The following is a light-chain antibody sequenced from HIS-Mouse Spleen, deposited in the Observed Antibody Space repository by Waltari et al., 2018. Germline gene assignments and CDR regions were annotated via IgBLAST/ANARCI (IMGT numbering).Light chain of an antibody. V-gene: IGKV4-1*01. Sequence: DIMMTQSPDSLAVSLGERATINCKSSQSVLYSSNNKNYLALYQQKPGQPPKLLIYWASTRESGVPDRFSGSGSGTDFTLTISSLQAEDVAVYYCQQYYSTPYTFGQGTKLEIK. CDR2: WAS. J-gene: IGKJ2*01. CDR1: QSVLYSSNNKNY. CDR3: QQYYSTPYT.